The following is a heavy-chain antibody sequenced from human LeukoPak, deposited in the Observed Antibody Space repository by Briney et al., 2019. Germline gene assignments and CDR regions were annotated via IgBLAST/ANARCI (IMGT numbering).Heavy chain of an antibody. CDR2: INTYKGNT. CDR3: ARVHKVGLGVTLGHPPFQH. Sequence: ASVRVSCKASGYTFTGYGISWVRQAPGQGLEWMGWINTYKGNTNYAQKFQGRVTMTTDSFTRTAYLDLRSLRSDDTAVYYCARVHKVGLGVTLGHPPFQHWGQGTLVNVSS. J-gene: IGHJ4*02. V-gene: IGHV1-18*01. D-gene: IGHD1-26*01. CDR1: GYTFTGYG.